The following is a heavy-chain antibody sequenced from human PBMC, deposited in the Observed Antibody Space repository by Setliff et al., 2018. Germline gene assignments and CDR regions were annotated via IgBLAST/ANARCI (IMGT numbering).Heavy chain of an antibody. D-gene: IGHD3-10*01. CDR3: AKDKDVRVDYFDY. V-gene: IGHV3-23*01. CDR2: INVGGTNT. J-gene: IGHJ4*02. CDR1: GFTFSTYA. Sequence: GGSLRLSCAASGFTFSTYAMSWVRQAPGKRLEWVSIINVGGTNTYYRDSVKGRFTISRDNSKSTLYLQMNSLRAEDTAIYYCAKDKDVRVDYFDYWGPGTLVTVSS.